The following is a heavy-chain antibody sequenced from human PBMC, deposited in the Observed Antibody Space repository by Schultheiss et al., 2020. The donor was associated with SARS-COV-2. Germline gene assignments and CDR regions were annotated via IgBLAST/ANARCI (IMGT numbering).Heavy chain of an antibody. CDR3: AREGGRTEYWFDP. CDR1: GYTFTGYY. CDR2: INPNSGGT. Sequence: ASVKVSCKASGYTFTGYYMHWVRQAPGQGLEWMGWINPNSGGTNYAQKFQGRVTMTRDTSISTAYMELSRLRSDDTAVYYFAREGGRTEYWFDPWGQGTLVTVSS. J-gene: IGHJ5*02. V-gene: IGHV1-2*02. D-gene: IGHD1-1*01.